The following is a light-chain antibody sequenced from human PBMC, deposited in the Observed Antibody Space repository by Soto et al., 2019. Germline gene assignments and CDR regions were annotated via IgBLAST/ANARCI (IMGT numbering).Light chain of an antibody. CDR2: DVN. Sequence: QSVLTQPASVSGSPGQSITIPCTGASTDVDGYDYVSWYQQHPGQAPKLMIYDVNNRPSGVSYRFSGSKSGDTASLTISGLQAEDDADYYCSSYTSSAPFYVFGTGTKVTVL. J-gene: IGLJ1*01. V-gene: IGLV2-14*03. CDR3: SSYTSSAPFYV. CDR1: STDVDGYDY.